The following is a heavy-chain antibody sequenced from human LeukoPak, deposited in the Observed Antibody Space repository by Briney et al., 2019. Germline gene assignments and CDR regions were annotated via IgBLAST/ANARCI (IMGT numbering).Heavy chain of an antibody. J-gene: IGHJ4*02. D-gene: IGHD1-26*01. CDR2: IYYSGST. CDR1: GGSISSYY. CDR3: ARLSGWELMD. V-gene: IGHV4-59*08. Sequence: SETLSLTCTVSGGSISSYYCSWIRQSPGKGLEWIGYIYYSGSTNYNPSLKSRVTISVDTSKNQFSLKLTSVTAADTAVYYCARLSGWELMDWGQGSLVTVSS.